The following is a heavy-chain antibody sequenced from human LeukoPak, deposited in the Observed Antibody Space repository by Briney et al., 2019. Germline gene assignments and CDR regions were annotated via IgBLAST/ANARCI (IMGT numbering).Heavy chain of an antibody. CDR1: GFTFSDYY. D-gene: IGHD5-24*01. V-gene: IGHV3-11*01. CDR3: AREGQRWLTYFDY. J-gene: IGHJ4*02. CDR2: ISSSGSTI. Sequence: PGGSLRLSCAASGFTFSDYYMSWIRQAPGKGLEWVSYISSSGSTIYYADSVKGRFTISRDNAKSSLYLQMNSLRAEDTAVYYCAREGQRWLTYFDYWGQGTLVTVSS.